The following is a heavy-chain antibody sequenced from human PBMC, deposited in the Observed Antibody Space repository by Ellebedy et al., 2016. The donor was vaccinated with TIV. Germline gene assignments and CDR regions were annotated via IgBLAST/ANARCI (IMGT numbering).Heavy chain of an antibody. V-gene: IGHV3-53*01. J-gene: IGHJ5*02. D-gene: IGHD4-17*01. CDR1: GFTVSSNY. CDR3: AVGRPNYGDFPS. Sequence: GESLKISXAVSGFTVSSNYMSWVRQALGRGLEWVSVIYAGGTTDYVASVKGRFSISRDTSKNTLFLQMNSLRADDTAIYYCAVGRPNYGDFPSWGQGTLVTVSS. CDR2: IYAGGTT.